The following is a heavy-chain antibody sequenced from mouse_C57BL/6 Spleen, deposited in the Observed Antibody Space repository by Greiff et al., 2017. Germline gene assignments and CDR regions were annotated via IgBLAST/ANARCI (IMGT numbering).Heavy chain of an antibody. CDR3: ARDGKYAWFAY. Sequence: EVQRVESGGGLVKPGGSLKLSCAASGFTFSDYGMHWVRQAPEKGLEWVAYISSGSSTIYYADTVKGRFTIPRDNAKNTLFLQMTSLRSEDTAMYYCARDGKYAWFAYWGQGTLVTVSA. J-gene: IGHJ3*01. CDR2: ISSGSSTI. V-gene: IGHV5-17*01. CDR1: GFTFSDYG. D-gene: IGHD2-1*01.